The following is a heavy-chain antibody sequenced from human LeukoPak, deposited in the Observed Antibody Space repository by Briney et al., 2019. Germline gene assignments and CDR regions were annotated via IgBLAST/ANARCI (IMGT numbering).Heavy chain of an antibody. J-gene: IGHJ4*02. D-gene: IGHD4/OR15-4a*01. CDR3: ARVFGAGYSDY. CDR1: GFTFSSYW. Sequence: GGSLRLSCAASGFTFSSYWMSWVRQAPGKGLEWVANIKEDGSEKYYVDSVKGRFTISRDNAENSLYLQVNSLRVEDTAVYYCARVFGAGYSDYWGQGTLVTVSS. V-gene: IGHV3-7*01. CDR2: IKEDGSEK.